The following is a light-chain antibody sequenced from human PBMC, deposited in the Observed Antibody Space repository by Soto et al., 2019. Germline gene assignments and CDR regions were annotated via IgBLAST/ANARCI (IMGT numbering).Light chain of an antibody. CDR1: QSVSIL. V-gene: IGKV3-15*01. CDR2: GAT. CDR3: QQYNNWPRT. J-gene: IGKJ1*01. Sequence: EIVMTQSPATLSVSPGERATLSCRASQSVSILVAWYQQKPGQAPRLLIHGATNRATGIPARFSGSGSGTEFTLTISSLQSEDFAVYYCQQYNNWPRTFGQGTKVDIK.